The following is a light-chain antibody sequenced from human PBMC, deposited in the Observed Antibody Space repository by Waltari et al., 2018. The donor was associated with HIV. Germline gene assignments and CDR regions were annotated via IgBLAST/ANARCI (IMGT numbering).Light chain of an antibody. Sequence: QSALTQPPSASGSPGQSVTISCTGTSSAVGGYNYVSWYQQHPGKAPKLMLYEVSKRPSGVPDRFSGSKSGNTASLTVSGLQAEDEADYYCSSYAGSNNFGVFGGGTKLTVL. CDR1: SSAVGGYNY. J-gene: IGLJ2*01. CDR2: EVS. V-gene: IGLV2-8*01. CDR3: SSYAGSNNFGV.